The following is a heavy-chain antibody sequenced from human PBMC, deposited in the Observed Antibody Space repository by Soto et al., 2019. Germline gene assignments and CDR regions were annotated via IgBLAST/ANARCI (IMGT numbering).Heavy chain of an antibody. D-gene: IGHD3-16*02. CDR3: ARVSPRGQIFDY. CDR2: IYYSGST. V-gene: IGHV4-31*03. CDR1: GGSISSGGYY. Sequence: SETLSLTCTVSGGSISSGGYYWSWIRQHPGKGLEWIGYIYYSGSTYYNPSLKSRVTISVDTSKNQFSLKLSSVTAADTAVYYCARVSPRGQIFDYWGQGTLVTVSS. J-gene: IGHJ4*02.